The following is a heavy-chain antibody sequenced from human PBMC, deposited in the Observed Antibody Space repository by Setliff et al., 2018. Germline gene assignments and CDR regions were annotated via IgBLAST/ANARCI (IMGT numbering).Heavy chain of an antibody. CDR2: ISSSGSTI. V-gene: IGHV3-11*04. D-gene: IGHD5-18*01. CDR1: GFTFSDYY. Sequence: PGGSLRLSCAASGFTFSDYYMSWIRQAPGKGLGWVSYISSSGSTIYYADSVKGRFTISRDNAKNSLYLQMNSLRAEDTAVYYCARGDRWGYSYGPYYYGMDVWGQGTTVTVSS. J-gene: IGHJ6*02. CDR3: ARGDRWGYSYGPYYYGMDV.